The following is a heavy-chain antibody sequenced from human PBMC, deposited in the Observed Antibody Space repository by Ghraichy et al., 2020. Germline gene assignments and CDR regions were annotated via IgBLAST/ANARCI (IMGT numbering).Heavy chain of an antibody. V-gene: IGHV3-11*04. CDR2: ISSGGDVI. Sequence: GGSLRLSCAASGFTFSDYYMNWIRQAPGKGLEWVSYISSGGDVIHYAESVKGRFTISRDNAKSSLYLQMNSLRVEDTAVYYCAREEVRDAGYSYGYWGQGTLVTVSS. CDR3: AREEVRDAGYSYGY. J-gene: IGHJ4*02. D-gene: IGHD5-18*01. CDR1: GFTFSDYY.